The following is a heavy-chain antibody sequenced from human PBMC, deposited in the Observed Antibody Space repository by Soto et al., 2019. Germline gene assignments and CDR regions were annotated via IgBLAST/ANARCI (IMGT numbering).Heavy chain of an antibody. D-gene: IGHD3-22*01. CDR2: IIAYNGNT. J-gene: IGHJ4*02. Sequence: XSVKVSCKASGYTFTSYGISWVRQAPGQGLEWMGWIIAYNGNTNYAQKFQGRVTMTADKSTSTAYMELSSLRSEDTAVYYCAGYYYDSSGYYYNFDYWGQGTLVTVSS. CDR1: GYTFTSYG. V-gene: IGHV1-18*01. CDR3: AGYYYDSSGYYYNFDY.